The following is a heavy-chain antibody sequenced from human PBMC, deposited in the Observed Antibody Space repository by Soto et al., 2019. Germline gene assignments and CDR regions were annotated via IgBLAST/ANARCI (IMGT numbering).Heavy chain of an antibody. V-gene: IGHV4-39*01. D-gene: IGHD5-18*01. CDR1: GGSISSRSYY. Sequence: SETLSLTCNVSGGSISSRSYYWGWIRQPPGKGLEWIGSIYYSGTTYYNLSLKSRATISIDTSKNQFSLKLNSLTAADTAVYYCASYDRGYTGDRGHYIDYWGQGTPVTVSS. CDR2: IYYSGTT. J-gene: IGHJ4*02. CDR3: ASYDRGYTGDRGHYIDY.